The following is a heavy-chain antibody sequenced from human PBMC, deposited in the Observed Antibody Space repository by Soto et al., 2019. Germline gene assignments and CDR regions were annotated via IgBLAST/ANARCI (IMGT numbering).Heavy chain of an antibody. CDR1: GGSISSSSYY. D-gene: IGHD3-3*01. Sequence: SETLSLTCTVSGGSISSSSYYWGWLRQPPGKGLEWSGSIYYSGSTYYNPSLKSRVTISVDTSKNQFSLKLSSVTAADTAVYYCERHGWGITTFLDGFDPWGQGTLVTVSS. V-gene: IGHV4-39*01. CDR2: IYYSGST. J-gene: IGHJ5*02. CDR3: ERHGWGITTFLDGFDP.